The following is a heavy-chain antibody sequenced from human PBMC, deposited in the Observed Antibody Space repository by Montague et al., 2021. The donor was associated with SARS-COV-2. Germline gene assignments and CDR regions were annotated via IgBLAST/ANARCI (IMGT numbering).Heavy chain of an antibody. CDR1: GFTFSSYE. CDR3: ARGNHDNSGHYPAYYFDN. Sequence: SLRLSCAASGFTFSSYEMNWVRQAPGKGLEWVSDINSGGITMYYAGSVKGRFTISRDNAKNSLYLQMNSLRAEDTAVYYCARGNHDNSGHYPAYYFDNWGQGTLVTVSS. V-gene: IGHV3-48*03. D-gene: IGHD3-22*01. CDR2: INSGGITM. J-gene: IGHJ4*02.